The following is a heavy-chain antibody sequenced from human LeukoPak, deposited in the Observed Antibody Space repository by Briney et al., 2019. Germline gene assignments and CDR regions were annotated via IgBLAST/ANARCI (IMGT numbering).Heavy chain of an antibody. CDR1: RGSTSTYY. D-gene: IGHD5-24*01. Sequence: SETLSLTCTVSRGSTSTYYWSWIRQPAGKGLEWIGRIYPSGNTNFNPSLMSRVTMSIDTSKNQFSLKLSSVTAADTAVYYCAIGPVEMATTWGQGTLVTVSS. CDR3: AIGPVEMATT. J-gene: IGHJ5*02. V-gene: IGHV4-4*07. CDR2: IYPSGNT.